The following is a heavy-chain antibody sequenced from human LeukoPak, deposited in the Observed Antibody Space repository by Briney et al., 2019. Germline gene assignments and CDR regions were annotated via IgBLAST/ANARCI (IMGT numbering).Heavy chain of an antibody. D-gene: IGHD6-13*01. J-gene: IGHJ4*02. CDR1: GFTFSTYA. V-gene: IGHV3-23*01. Sequence: PGGSLRLSCAASGFTFSTYAVSWVRQAPGMGLEWVSAISGSGDSTYYTDSVKGRFTISRDNSKNTLYLQMNSLRAEDTAVYYCAKDSAAAGITADYWGQGTLVTVSS. CDR3: AKDSAAAGITADY. CDR2: ISGSGDST.